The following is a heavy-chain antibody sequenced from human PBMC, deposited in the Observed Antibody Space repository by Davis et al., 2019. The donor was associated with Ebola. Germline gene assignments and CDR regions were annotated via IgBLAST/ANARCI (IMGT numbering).Heavy chain of an antibody. CDR3: ARWGYCSGGSCYVWGDFDY. Sequence: ASVKVSCKASGYTFTGYYMHWVRQAPGQGLEWMGRINANSGGTNYAQKLQGRVTMTTDTSTSTAYMELRSLRSDDTAVYYCARWGYCSGGSCYVWGDFDYWGQGTLVTVSS. J-gene: IGHJ4*02. CDR2: INANSGGT. D-gene: IGHD2-15*01. V-gene: IGHV1-2*06. CDR1: GYTFTGYY.